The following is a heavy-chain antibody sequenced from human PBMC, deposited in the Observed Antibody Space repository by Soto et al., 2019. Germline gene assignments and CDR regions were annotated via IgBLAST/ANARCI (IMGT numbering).Heavy chain of an antibody. CDR2: ISAYNGNT. V-gene: IGHV1-18*01. CDR1: GYTFTSYG. Sequence: ASVKVSCKASGYTFTSYGISWVRQAPGQGLEWIGWISAYNGNTNYAQKLQGRVTMTTDTSTSTAYMELRSLRSDDTAVYYCSRDDYCSGGSCFPNDALDIWGQGTMVTVSS. CDR3: SRDDYCSGGSCFPNDALDI. D-gene: IGHD2-15*01. J-gene: IGHJ3*02.